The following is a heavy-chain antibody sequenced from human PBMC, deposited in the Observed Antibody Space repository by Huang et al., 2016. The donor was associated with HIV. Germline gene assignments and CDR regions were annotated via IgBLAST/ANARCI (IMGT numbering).Heavy chain of an antibody. CDR3: ARRGFNTGSSPDS. V-gene: IGHV5-51*01. CDR1: GYSFTNYW. Sequence: EVQLVQSGPEVKKHGESLKISCRVSGYSFTNYWIGWVRQRPGKGLEWMPIIYPGYSDAAYNPSFRGQVTISADKSINTAHLQWDSLKTSDSAIYYCARRGFNTGSSPDSWGQGTLVTVSS. J-gene: IGHJ4*02. CDR2: IYPGYSDA. D-gene: IGHD1-26*01.